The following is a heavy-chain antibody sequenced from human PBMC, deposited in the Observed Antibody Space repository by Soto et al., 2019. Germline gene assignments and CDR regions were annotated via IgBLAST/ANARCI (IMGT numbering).Heavy chain of an antibody. CDR2: IYDSGST. D-gene: IGHD3-10*01. CDR3: ARDRSSGPANNYYFDY. J-gene: IGHJ4*02. Sequence: PSETLSLTCTVSGGSISSYYWSWIRQPPGKGLEWIGYIYDSGSTNYNPSLKSRVTISVDTSRNQFSLKLSSVTTADTAVYYCARDRSSGPANNYYFDYWGQGTLVTVSS. CDR1: GGSISSYY. V-gene: IGHV4-59*01.